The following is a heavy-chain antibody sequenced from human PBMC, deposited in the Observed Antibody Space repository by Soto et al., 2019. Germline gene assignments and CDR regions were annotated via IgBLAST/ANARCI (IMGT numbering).Heavy chain of an antibody. CDR1: GCSISSGGYY. V-gene: IGHV4-30-2*01. CDR2: IYHSGST. Sequence: PSETLSLTCTVSGCSISSGGYYWSWIRQHPGKGLEWIGYIYHSGSTYYSPSLKSRVTISVDRSKNQFSLKLSSVTAADTAVYYCARVYGYYFDYWGQGTLVTVSS. J-gene: IGHJ4*02. CDR3: ARVYGYYFDY. D-gene: IGHD3-10*01.